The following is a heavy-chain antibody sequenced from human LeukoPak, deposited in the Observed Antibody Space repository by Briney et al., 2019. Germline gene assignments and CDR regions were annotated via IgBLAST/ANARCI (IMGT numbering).Heavy chain of an antibody. D-gene: IGHD2-15*01. Sequence: PGGSLEISLQGSGYRFTSYWIGLGRAMPGKGLEGMGIIYPGDSDTRYSASFQGQVTISADKSISTAYLQWSSLKASDTAMYYCARQGGRQIDYWGQGTLVTVSS. CDR1: GYRFTSYW. V-gene: IGHV5-51*01. CDR3: ARQGGRQIDY. CDR2: IYPGDSDT. J-gene: IGHJ4*02.